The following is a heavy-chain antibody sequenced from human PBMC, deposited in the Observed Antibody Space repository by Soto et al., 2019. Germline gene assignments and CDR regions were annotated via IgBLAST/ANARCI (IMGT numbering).Heavy chain of an antibody. D-gene: IGHD3-9*01. J-gene: IGHJ5*02. Sequence: GGSLRLSCAASGFTFSSYDMHWVRQATGKGLEWVSAIGTAGDTYYPGSVKGRFTISRENAKNSLYLQMNSLRAEDTAVYYCAREDHDILTGYYNWFDPWGQGTLVTVSS. CDR2: IGTAGDT. V-gene: IGHV3-13*01. CDR1: GFTFSSYD. CDR3: AREDHDILTGYYNWFDP.